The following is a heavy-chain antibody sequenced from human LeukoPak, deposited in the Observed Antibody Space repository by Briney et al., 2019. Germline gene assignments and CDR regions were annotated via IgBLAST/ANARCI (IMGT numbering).Heavy chain of an antibody. J-gene: IGHJ4*02. Sequence: SETLSLTCTVSGGSISGYYWNWIRQPPGKGLEWIGYIYYSGSTKYNPSLKSRVTISVDTSKNQFSLKLSSVTAADTAVYYCARRGYASSWSFDYWGQGTLVTVSP. CDR3: ARRGYASSWSFDY. D-gene: IGHD6-13*01. CDR1: GGSISGYY. CDR2: IYYSGST. V-gene: IGHV4-59*08.